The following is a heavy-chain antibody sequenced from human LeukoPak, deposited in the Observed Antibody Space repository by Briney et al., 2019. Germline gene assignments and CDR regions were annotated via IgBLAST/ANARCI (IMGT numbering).Heavy chain of an antibody. J-gene: IGHJ3*01. CDR1: GFTFSNYE. CDR3: ATLAVAGTENAFDF. Sequence: GGSLRLSCAASGFTFSNYEMNWVRQAPGKGLEWVSVIYGGGSTFYADSVKGRFTTSGDNSKNTLYLQMNSLRAEDTAVYYCATLAVAGTENAFDFWGQGTMVTVSS. CDR2: IYGGGST. D-gene: IGHD6-19*01. V-gene: IGHV3-66*01.